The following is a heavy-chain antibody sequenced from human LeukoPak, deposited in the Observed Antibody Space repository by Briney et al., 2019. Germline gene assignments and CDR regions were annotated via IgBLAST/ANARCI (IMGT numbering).Heavy chain of an antibody. Sequence: PSQTLSLTCSVSGGSISSGSYYWSWIRQPAGKGLEWIGRIYTSGSTNYNPSLKSRVTISVDTSKNQFSLKLSSVTAADTAVYYCARVRNYYDSSPIGYYYMDVWGKGTTVTVSS. CDR1: GGSISSGSYY. CDR2: IYTSGST. V-gene: IGHV4-61*02. D-gene: IGHD3-22*01. CDR3: ARVRNYYDSSPIGYYYMDV. J-gene: IGHJ6*03.